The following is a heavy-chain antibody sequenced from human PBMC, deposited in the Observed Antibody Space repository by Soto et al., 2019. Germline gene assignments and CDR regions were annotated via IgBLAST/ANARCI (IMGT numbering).Heavy chain of an antibody. CDR2: ISGSGGST. J-gene: IGHJ6*02. CDR1: GFTFSSYA. CDR3: AKAGEYCSSTSCYRLWYYYYGMDV. V-gene: IGHV3-23*01. Sequence: HPGGSLRLSCAASGFTFSSYAMSWVRQAPGKGLEWVSAISGSGGSTYYADSVKGRFTISRDNSKNTLYLQMNSLRAEDTAVYYCAKAGEYCSSTSCYRLWYYYYGMDVRGQGTTVTVSS. D-gene: IGHD2-2*01.